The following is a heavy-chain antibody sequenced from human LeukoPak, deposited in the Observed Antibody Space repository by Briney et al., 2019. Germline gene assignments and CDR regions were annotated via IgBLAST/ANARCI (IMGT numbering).Heavy chain of an antibody. CDR1: GFTFSSYG. CDR2: ISYDGSNK. D-gene: IGHD3-10*02. V-gene: IGHV3-30*18. Sequence: GGSLRLSCAASGFTFSSYGMHWVRQAPGKGLEWVAVISYDGSNKYYADSVKGRFTISRDNSKNTLYLQMNSLRAEDTAVYYCAKAHCSGIRPPPYYFDYWGQGTLVTVSS. J-gene: IGHJ4*02. CDR3: AKAHCSGIRPPPYYFDY.